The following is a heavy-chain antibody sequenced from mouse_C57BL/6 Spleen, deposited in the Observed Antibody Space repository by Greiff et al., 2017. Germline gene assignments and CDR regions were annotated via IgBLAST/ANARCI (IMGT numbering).Heavy chain of an antibody. J-gene: IGHJ2*01. CDR1: GYTFTDYY. V-gene: IGHV1-76*01. CDR3: ARMRSYDYFDY. Sequence: QVQLQQSGAELVRPGASVKLSCKASGYTFTDYYINWVKQRPGQGLEWIARIYPGSGNTYYNEKFKGKATLTAEKSSSTAYMQLSSLTSEDSAVYFCARMRSYDYFDYWGQGTTLTVSS. D-gene: IGHD2-3*01. CDR2: IYPGSGNT.